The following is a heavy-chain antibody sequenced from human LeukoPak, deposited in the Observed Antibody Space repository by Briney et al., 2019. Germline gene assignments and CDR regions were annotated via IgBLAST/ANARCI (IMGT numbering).Heavy chain of an antibody. Sequence: GSSVKVSCKASRGTFSSYAISWVRQAPGQGLDWMGRIIPIFGIANYAQKFQGRVTITADKSTSTAYMELSSLRSEDTAVYYCATIRTVPAATRDLRKASYWGQGTLVTVSS. J-gene: IGHJ4*02. CDR1: RGTFSSYA. D-gene: IGHD2-2*01. V-gene: IGHV1-69*04. CDR3: ATIRTVPAATRDLRKASY. CDR2: IIPIFGIA.